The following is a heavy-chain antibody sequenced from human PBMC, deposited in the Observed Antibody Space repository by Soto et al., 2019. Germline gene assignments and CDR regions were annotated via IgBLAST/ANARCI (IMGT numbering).Heavy chain of an antibody. D-gene: IGHD1-1*01. CDR2: IYSAGNT. Sequence: GGSLRLSCAVSGLTVSRNYMTWVRQAPGKGLEWVSGIYSAGNTYYADSVKGRFTTSRDNSKNTLNLQMNSLRAEDTAIYYCAREDSTDPGHFDHWGQGTLVTVSS. CDR1: GLTVSRNY. CDR3: AREDSTDPGHFDH. J-gene: IGHJ4*02. V-gene: IGHV3-53*01.